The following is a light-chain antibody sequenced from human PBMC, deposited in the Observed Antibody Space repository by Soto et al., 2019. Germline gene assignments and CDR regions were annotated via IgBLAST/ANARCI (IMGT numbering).Light chain of an antibody. Sequence: EIVMTQSPATLSVSPGERATLSCRASQSFSSNLAWYQQKPGQAPRLLIYGASTRATGVPARFSGSGSGTEFTLTISSLQSEDFAVYYCQQYNNWPPVTFGQGTKVDIK. CDR1: QSFSSN. V-gene: IGKV3-15*01. CDR3: QQYNNWPPVT. CDR2: GAS. J-gene: IGKJ1*01.